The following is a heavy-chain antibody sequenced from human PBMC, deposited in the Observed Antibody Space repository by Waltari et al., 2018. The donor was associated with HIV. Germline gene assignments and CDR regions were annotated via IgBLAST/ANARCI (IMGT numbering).Heavy chain of an antibody. CDR2: ISGSGGST. J-gene: IGHJ2*01. Sequence: EVQLVESGGGLVQPGGFLRISCADSGFIFGSYAMSWVRRAPGKGREWVSGISGSGGSTYVADSVKGRFTIARDNSKNTLYLQMNSLRAEDTAVYHCAKSAIVATTNWYVDLWGRGTLVTVSS. CDR1: GFIFGSYA. CDR3: AKSAIVATTNWYVDL. V-gene: IGHV3-23*04. D-gene: IGHD5-12*01.